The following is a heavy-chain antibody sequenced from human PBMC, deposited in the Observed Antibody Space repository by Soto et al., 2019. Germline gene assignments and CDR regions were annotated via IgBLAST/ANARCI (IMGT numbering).Heavy chain of an antibody. CDR1: GFTFSRYW. J-gene: IGHJ3*02. Sequence: GGSLRLSCAASGFTFSRYWMNWVRQAPGKGLEWVSNISGGGGTTYYADSVKGRFTISRDNSNNTLFLQMNSLRAEDTAVYYCAKDLVTMIVVIGAAFDIWGQGTMVTVSS. CDR3: AKDLVTMIVVIGAAFDI. CDR2: ISGGGGTT. V-gene: IGHV3-23*01. D-gene: IGHD3-22*01.